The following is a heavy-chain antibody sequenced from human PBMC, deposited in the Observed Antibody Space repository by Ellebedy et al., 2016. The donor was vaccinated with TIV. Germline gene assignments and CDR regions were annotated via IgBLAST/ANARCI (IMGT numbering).Heavy chain of an antibody. Sequence: GESLKISCAASGFTFSNSWMSWLRPAPGKGLEWLTVIRSKAYGEIIEYAASVKGRFTISRDDSKSTAYLQMNSLKAEDTAMYYCTKDEERGTAADWGQGTLVTVSS. D-gene: IGHD6-25*01. V-gene: IGHV3-49*03. J-gene: IGHJ4*02. CDR2: IRSKAYGEII. CDR1: GFTFSNSW. CDR3: TKDEERGTAAD.